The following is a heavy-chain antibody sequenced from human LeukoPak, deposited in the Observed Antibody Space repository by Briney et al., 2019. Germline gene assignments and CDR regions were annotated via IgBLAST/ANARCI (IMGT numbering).Heavy chain of an antibody. Sequence: SETLSLTCAVYGGSFSGYYWSWIRQPPGKGLEWIGYIYHSGSTYYNPSLKSRVTISVDRSKNQFSLSLSSVTAADTAVYYCASLYGSGTYYPSDYWGQGILVTVSS. CDR3: ASLYGSGTYYPSDY. V-gene: IGHV4-34*01. J-gene: IGHJ4*02. D-gene: IGHD3-10*01. CDR2: IYHSGST. CDR1: GGSFSGYY.